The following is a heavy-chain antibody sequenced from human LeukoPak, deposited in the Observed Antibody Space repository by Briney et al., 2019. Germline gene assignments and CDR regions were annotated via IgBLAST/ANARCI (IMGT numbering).Heavy chain of an antibody. CDR1: GFTFSSYG. D-gene: IGHD3-22*01. CDR2: IWYDGSNK. Sequence: GRSLRLSCAASGFTFSSYGMHWVRQAPGKGLEGVAVIWYDGSNKYYADSVKGRFTISRDNSKNTLYLQMNSLRAEDTAVYYCARGSGYPSGDNWFDPWGQGTLVTVSS. CDR3: ARGSGYPSGDNWFDP. V-gene: IGHV3-33*01. J-gene: IGHJ5*02.